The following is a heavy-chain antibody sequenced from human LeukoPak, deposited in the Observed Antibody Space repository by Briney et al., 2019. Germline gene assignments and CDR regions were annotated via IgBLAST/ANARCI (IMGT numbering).Heavy chain of an antibody. CDR3: AKLRYSGSYEYDY. CDR2: FDPEDGDT. V-gene: IGHV1-24*01. J-gene: IGHJ4*02. CDR1: GYTLTELS. D-gene: IGHD1-26*01. Sequence: GASVKVSCKVSGYTLTELSMQWVRQAAGKGLKGMGGFDPEDGDTIYAQKVQGRLTMTEDTSTDTAYKELSSVRSEHTAVYYCAKLRYSGSYEYDYWGQGTPVTVSS.